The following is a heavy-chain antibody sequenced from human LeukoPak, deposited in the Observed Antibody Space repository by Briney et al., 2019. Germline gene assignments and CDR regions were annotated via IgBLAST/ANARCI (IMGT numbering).Heavy chain of an antibody. J-gene: IGHJ5*02. CDR3: SRLPDP. V-gene: IGHV4-34*01. CDR2: IYHSGST. Sequence: SETLSLTCAVYGGSFSGYFWTWIRQSPGKGLEWIGEIYHSGSTNYNPSLKSRVTISVDKSKNQFSLKLSSVTAADTAVYYCSRLPDPWGQGTLVTVSS. CDR1: GGSFSGYF.